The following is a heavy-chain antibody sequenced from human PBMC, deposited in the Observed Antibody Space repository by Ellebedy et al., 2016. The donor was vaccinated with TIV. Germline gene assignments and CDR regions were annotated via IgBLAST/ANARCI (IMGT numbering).Heavy chain of an antibody. D-gene: IGHD2-15*01. CDR1: GGSFSGYY. CDR2: INHSGST. Sequence: SETLSLTXAVYGGSFSGYYWSWIRQPPGKGLEWIGEINHSGSTNYNPSLKSRVTISVDTSKNQFSLKLSSVTAADTAVYYCARAAPMYCSGGSCYKRVFDYWGQGTLVTVSS. CDR3: ARAAPMYCSGGSCYKRVFDY. V-gene: IGHV4-34*01. J-gene: IGHJ4*02.